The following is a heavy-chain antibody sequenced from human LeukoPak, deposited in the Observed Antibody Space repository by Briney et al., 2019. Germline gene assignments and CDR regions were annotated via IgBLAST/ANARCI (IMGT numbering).Heavy chain of an antibody. D-gene: IGHD7-27*01. CDR3: ARGWGTFDY. V-gene: IGHV3-53*01. CDR2: IYSGGSI. J-gene: IGHJ4*02. Sequence: PGGSLRLSCAVSGFTVSSNYMSWVRQTPGKGLEWVSVIYSGGSIYYADSVKGRFTISRDTSKNTLYLQMNSLRAEDTAVYYCARGWGTFDYWGQGTLVTVSS. CDR1: GFTVSSNY.